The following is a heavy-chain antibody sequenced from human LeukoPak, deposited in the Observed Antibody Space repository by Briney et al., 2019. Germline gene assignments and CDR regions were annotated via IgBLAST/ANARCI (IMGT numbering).Heavy chain of an antibody. CDR3: ARGAGRAAAVPGNFPVWFDP. CDR1: GGSFRGYY. J-gene: IGHJ5*02. Sequence: SAETLSLTCGVWGGSFRGYYGRGMRGPRGKGREWIGEINHSGRPNYNPSLKSRVTMSVDKSTTQFSMKLSSVTAADTAVYYCARGAGRAAAVPGNFPVWFDPWGQGTLVTVSS. D-gene: IGHD6-13*01. CDR2: INHSGRP. V-gene: IGHV4-34*01.